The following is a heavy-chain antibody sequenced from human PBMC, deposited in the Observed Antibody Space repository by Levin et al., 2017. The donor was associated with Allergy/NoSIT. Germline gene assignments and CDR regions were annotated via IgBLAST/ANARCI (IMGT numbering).Heavy chain of an antibody. CDR3: ASRKDRGWYGFDP. D-gene: IGHD6-19*01. CDR2: INPNSGGT. J-gene: IGHJ5*02. CDR1: GYTFTGYY. V-gene: IGHV1-2*02. Sequence: PGGSLRLSCKASGYTFTGYYMHWVRQAPGQGLEWMGWINPNSGGTNYAQKFQGRVTMTRDTSISTAYMELSRLRSDDTAVYYCASRKDRGWYGFDPWGQGTLVTVSS.